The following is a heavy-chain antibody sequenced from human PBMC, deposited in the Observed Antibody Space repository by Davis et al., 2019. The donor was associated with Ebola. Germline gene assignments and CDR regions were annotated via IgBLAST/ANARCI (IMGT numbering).Heavy chain of an antibody. J-gene: IGHJ6*02. D-gene: IGHD2-2*01. CDR1: GGSISSYY. CDR2: IYTSGST. Sequence: SETLSLTCTVSGGSISSYYWSWIRQPAGKGLEWIGRIYTSGSTNYNPSLKSRVTMSVDTSKNQFSLKLSSVTAADTAVYYCARDPLYCSSTSCYLYYYGMDVWGQGTTVTVSS. CDR3: ARDPLYCSSTSCYLYYYGMDV. V-gene: IGHV4-4*07.